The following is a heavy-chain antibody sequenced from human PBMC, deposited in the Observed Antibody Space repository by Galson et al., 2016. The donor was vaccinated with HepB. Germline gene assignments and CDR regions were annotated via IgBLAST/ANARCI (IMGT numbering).Heavy chain of an antibody. D-gene: IGHD4-17*01. J-gene: IGHJ4*02. V-gene: IGHV3-23*01. CDR2: IGRAGDGI. Sequence: SLRLSCAATGFTFSNYVMSWVRQAPGKGLEWVAGIGRAGDGISYAGSVKGRFTISRDNSKNTLFPQMNSLRVEDTAVYYCAKDREDFGDYAFDSWGQGTLVTVSS. CDR1: GFTFSNYV. CDR3: AKDREDFGDYAFDS.